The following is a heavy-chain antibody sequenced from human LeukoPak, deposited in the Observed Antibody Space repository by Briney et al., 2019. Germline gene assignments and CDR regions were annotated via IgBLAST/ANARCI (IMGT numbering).Heavy chain of an antibody. CDR3: TIQCSGSSCRLPDV. D-gene: IGHD2-15*01. CDR2: ISESGANT. CDR1: GFTFSSYA. V-gene: IGHV3-23*01. Sequence: GGSLRLSCAASGFTFSSYAMSWGRQAPGKGREWGSTISESGANTHYAASVKGRFTISRDYAKNTLYVQMNSLRVQDTAIYYCTIQCSGSSCRLPDVWGQGTTVTVSS. J-gene: IGHJ6*02.